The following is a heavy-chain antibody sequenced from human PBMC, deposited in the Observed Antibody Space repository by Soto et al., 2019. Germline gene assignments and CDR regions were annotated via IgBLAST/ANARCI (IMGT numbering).Heavy chain of an antibody. CDR1: GFTLSSYW. V-gene: IGHV3-7*01. J-gene: IGHJ4*02. D-gene: IGHD3-10*01. Sequence: EVQLVESGGGLVQPGASLRLSCAASGFTLSSYWMSWVRQAPGKGLEWVANIKQDGSEIFYVDSVKGRFTISRDNAKTSLYLQLNSLRAEDTAVYYCARSTMVRGVIINDWGQGTLVTVSS. CDR3: ARSTMVRGVIIND. CDR2: IKQDGSEI.